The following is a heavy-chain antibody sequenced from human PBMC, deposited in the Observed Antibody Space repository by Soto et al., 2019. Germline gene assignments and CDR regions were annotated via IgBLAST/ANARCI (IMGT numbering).Heavy chain of an antibody. D-gene: IGHD2-8*01. CDR1: GGSVSGFY. V-gene: IGHV4-59*02. CDR2: ISDSGST. Sequence: SETLSLTCTVSGGSVSGFYWSWIRQPPGKGLEYIGSISDSGSTNYNPSHKSRVTILLDPSKNQFSLRLSLVTAADTAVYYCARGVREXCSNGVCYRTRNFYFDRWGHGTLVTVSS. CDR3: ARGVREXCSNGVCYRTRNFYFDR. J-gene: IGHJ4*01.